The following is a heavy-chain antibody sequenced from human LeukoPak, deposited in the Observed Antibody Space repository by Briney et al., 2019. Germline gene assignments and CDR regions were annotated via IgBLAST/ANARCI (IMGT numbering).Heavy chain of an antibody. D-gene: IGHD6-19*01. CDR3: AREVGYSSGWYSDPPYYYYYMDV. CDR2: MNPNSGNT. Sequence: GASVKVSCKASGYTFTNYDINWVRQATGQGLEWMGWMNPNSGNTGYAQKFQGRVTMTRNISISTAYMELNSLRSEDTAVYYCAREVGYSSGWYSDPPYYYYYMDVWGKGTTVTVSS. CDR1: GYTFTNYD. J-gene: IGHJ6*03. V-gene: IGHV1-8*01.